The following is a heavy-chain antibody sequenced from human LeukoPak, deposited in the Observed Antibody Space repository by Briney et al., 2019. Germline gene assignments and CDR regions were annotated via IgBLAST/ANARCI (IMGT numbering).Heavy chain of an antibody. D-gene: IGHD2-2*02. CDR3: ARETGVAYTGGHYFDY. V-gene: IGHV4-38-2*02. Sequence: PSETLSLTCTVSGYSVSSGYYWGWIRQPPGKGLEWIGSIYHSGNTHYNPSLKSRVTISVDTSKNQFTLKLNSVTAADTAVYYCARETGVAYTGGHYFDYWGQGTLVTVSS. CDR2: IYHSGNT. J-gene: IGHJ4*02. CDR1: GYSVSSGYY.